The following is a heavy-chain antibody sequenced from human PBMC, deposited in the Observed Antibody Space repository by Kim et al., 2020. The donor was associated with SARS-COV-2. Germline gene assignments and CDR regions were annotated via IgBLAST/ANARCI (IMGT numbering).Heavy chain of an antibody. V-gene: IGHV4-31*03. CDR3: ARVSSRVSSYHGDYFSY. Sequence: SETLSLTCTVSGGSISSGGYYWSWIRQHPGKGLEWIGYIYYSGSTYYNPSLKSRVTISVDTSKNQFSLKLSSVTAADTAVYYCARVSSRVSSYHGDYFSYWGQGTLVTVSS. CDR2: IYYSGST. CDR1: GGSISSGGYY. D-gene: IGHD4-17*01. J-gene: IGHJ4*02.